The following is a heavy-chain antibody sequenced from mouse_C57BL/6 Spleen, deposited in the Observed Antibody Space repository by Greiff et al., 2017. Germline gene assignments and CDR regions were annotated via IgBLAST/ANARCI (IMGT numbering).Heavy chain of an antibody. CDR2: ISSGGSYT. CDR1: GFTFSSYG. Sequence: EVQGVESGGDLVKPGGSLKLSCAASGFTFSSYGMSWVRQTPDKRLEWVATISSGGSYTYYPDSVKGRFTISRDNAKNTLYLQMSSLKSEDKAVYYCARGGYCPFAVWGKGTLVTVSA. J-gene: IGHJ3*01. CDR3: ARGGYCPFAV. V-gene: IGHV5-6*01. D-gene: IGHD2-3*01.